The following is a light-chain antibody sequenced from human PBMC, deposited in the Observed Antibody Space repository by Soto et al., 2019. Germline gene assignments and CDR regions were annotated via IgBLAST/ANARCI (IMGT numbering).Light chain of an antibody. CDR2: KAS. Sequence: DIQMPQSPSTLSASVGDRVTITCRASQSISSWLAWYQQKPGKAPKLLIYKASSLESGVPSRFSGSGSGTEFTLTISSLQPDDLATYYCQQYNSYSQTFGQGTKLEIK. J-gene: IGKJ2*01. V-gene: IGKV1-5*03. CDR3: QQYNSYSQT. CDR1: QSISSW.